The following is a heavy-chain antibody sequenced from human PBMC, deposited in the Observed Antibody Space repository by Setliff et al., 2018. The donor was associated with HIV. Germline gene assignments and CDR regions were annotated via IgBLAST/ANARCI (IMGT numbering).Heavy chain of an antibody. CDR3: ARDRIEFVAEDPHDVFDI. V-gene: IGHV4-4*07. D-gene: IGHD5-12*01. Sequence: SETLSLTCSVSGHSISGYYWSWIRQPAGRGLEWIGRIHTSGNTNYNPSLRGRVTVSVDMSKNQFSLKLTSVSAADTAVYYCARDRIEFVAEDPHDVFDIWGRGTLVTVSS. CDR2: IHTSGNT. CDR1: GHSISGYY. J-gene: IGHJ3*02.